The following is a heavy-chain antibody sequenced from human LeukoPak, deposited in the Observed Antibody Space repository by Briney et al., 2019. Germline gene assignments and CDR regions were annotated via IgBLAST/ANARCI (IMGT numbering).Heavy chain of an antibody. D-gene: IGHD6-19*01. CDR2: ISWNSGSI. V-gene: IGHV3-9*01. Sequence: GGSLTLSCAASGFTFDDYAMHWVRQAPGKGLEWVSGISWNSGSIGYADSVKGRFTISRDNAKNSLYLQMNSLRAEDTGLYYCVKDGSGWSGYYFDYWGQGTLVTVSS. CDR1: GFTFDDYA. CDR3: VKDGSGWSGYYFDY. J-gene: IGHJ4*02.